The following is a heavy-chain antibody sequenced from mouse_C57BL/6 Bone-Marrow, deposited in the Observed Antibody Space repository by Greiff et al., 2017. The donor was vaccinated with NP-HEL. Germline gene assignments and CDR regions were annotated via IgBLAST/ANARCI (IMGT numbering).Heavy chain of an antibody. J-gene: IGHJ1*03. CDR3: ARDHLYYYGSSYAYFDV. Sequence: EVHLVESGGGLVKPGGSLKLSCAASGFTFSSYAMSWVRQTPEKRLEWVATISDGGSYTYYPDNVKGRFTISRDNAKNNLYLQMSHLKSEDTAMYYCARDHLYYYGSSYAYFDVWGTGTTVTVSS. V-gene: IGHV5-4*01. D-gene: IGHD1-1*01. CDR2: ISDGGSYT. CDR1: GFTFSSYA.